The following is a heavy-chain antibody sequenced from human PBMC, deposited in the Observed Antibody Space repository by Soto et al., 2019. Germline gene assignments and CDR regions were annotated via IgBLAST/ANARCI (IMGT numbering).Heavy chain of an antibody. V-gene: IGHV3-30*18. J-gene: IGHJ6*02. CDR1: GFTFSSYG. CDR2: ISYDGSNK. CDR3: AKEEGAAAATEWWELLSGTDYYYGMDV. Sequence: GGSLRLSCAASGFTFSSYGMHWVRQAPGKGLEWVAVISYDGSNKYYADSVKGRFTISRDNSKNTLYLQMNSLRAEDTAVYYCAKEEGAAAATEWWELLSGTDYYYGMDVWGQGTTVTVSS. D-gene: IGHD1-26*01.